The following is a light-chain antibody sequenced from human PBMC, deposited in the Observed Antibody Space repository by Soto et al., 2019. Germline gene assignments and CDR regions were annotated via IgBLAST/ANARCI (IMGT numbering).Light chain of an antibody. CDR3: QQWFT. CDR2: GAS. J-gene: IGKJ3*01. V-gene: IGKV3-20*01. Sequence: EIVLTQSPGTLSLSPGERATLSCRASQSVSSNSLAWFQLKPGQAPRLLIYGASSRATGTPDRFSGSGSGTDFTLTISRLEPEDFAVYYCQQWFTFGPGTKVDIK. CDR1: QSVSSNS.